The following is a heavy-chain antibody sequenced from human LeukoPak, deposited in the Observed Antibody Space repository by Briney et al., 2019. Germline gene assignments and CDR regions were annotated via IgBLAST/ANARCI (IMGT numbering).Heavy chain of an antibody. CDR1: GYSISSGYY. Sequence: SETLSLTCTVSGYSISSGYYWGWIRQPPGKGLEWIGSIYHSASNYYNPSLKSRVTISVDTSKNQFSLKLSAVTAADTGVYYCARKSSWYFDYWGQGTLVTVSS. D-gene: IGHD6-13*01. CDR2: IYHSASN. CDR3: ARKSSWYFDY. V-gene: IGHV4-38-2*02. J-gene: IGHJ4*02.